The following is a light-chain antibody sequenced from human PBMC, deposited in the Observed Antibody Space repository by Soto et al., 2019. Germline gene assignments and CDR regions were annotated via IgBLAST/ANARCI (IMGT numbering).Light chain of an antibody. CDR1: QTISSD. J-gene: IGKJ2*01. Sequence: EIVMTQSPATLSVSPGERATHACRASQTISSDLAWYQHKPGQTPKLVIFGASNRAAGIPARFSGSGSGTEFTLTISSLQSEDFAVYYCNHYNNFPPYTFGHGTKLEIK. V-gene: IGKV3D-15*01. CDR3: NHYNNFPPYT. CDR2: GAS.